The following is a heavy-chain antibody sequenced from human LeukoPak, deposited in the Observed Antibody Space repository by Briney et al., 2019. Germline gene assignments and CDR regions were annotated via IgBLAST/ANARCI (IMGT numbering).Heavy chain of an antibody. Sequence: GASVKVSCKASGYTFTSYYMHWVRQAPGQGLEWMGIINPSGGSTSYAQKFQGRVTMTRDMSTSTVYMELSSLRSDDTAVYYCARGENLGYCSGGSCYSNFDYWGQGTLVTVSS. J-gene: IGHJ4*02. V-gene: IGHV1-46*01. CDR1: GYTFTSYY. D-gene: IGHD2-15*01. CDR3: ARGENLGYCSGGSCYSNFDY. CDR2: INPSGGST.